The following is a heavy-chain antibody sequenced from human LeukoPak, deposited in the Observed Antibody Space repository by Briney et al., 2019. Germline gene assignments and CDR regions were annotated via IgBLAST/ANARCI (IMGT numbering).Heavy chain of an antibody. J-gene: IGHJ6*03. CDR3: ARIISSGWLRRRYYMDV. CDR2: IYYSGST. V-gene: IGHV4-39*01. D-gene: IGHD6-19*01. Sequence: PSETLSLTCTVSGGSISSSSYFWGWIRQPPGKGLEWIGSIYYSGSTYYNPSLKSRVTISVDTSKNQFSLKLSSVTAADTAVYYCARIISSGWLRRRYYMDVWGKGTTVTVSS. CDR1: GGSISSSSYF.